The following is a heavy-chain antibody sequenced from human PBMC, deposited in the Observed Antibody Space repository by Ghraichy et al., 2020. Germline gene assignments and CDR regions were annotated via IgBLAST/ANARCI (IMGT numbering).Heavy chain of an antibody. V-gene: IGHV4-59*11. D-gene: IGHD6-19*01. Sequence: SETLSLTCTVSGGSISSHYWSWIRQPPGKGLEWIGYIYYSGNTNYNPSLKSRVTISVDTSKNQFSLNLSSVTAADTAVYYCARGGSYGQWLVQPSWGQGTMVTVSS. CDR1: GGSISSHY. CDR3: ARGGSYGQWLVQPS. J-gene: IGHJ3*01. CDR2: IYYSGNT.